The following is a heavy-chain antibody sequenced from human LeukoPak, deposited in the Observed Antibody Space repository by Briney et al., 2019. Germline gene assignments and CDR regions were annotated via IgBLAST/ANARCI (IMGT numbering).Heavy chain of an antibody. CDR2: ISASGHYT. CDR3: AKDGSWGDYYFYFYIDV. V-gene: IGHV3-23*01. J-gene: IGHJ6*03. Sequence: GGSLRLSCEVTGFTFCNHAMSWVRQAPGKGLEWVSGISASGHYTYTADSLKGRFTISRDNSKNTLYLQMNSLRAEDTALYYCAKDGSWGDYYFYFYIDVWGKGTTVTVSS. CDR1: GFTFCNHA. D-gene: IGHD3-16*01.